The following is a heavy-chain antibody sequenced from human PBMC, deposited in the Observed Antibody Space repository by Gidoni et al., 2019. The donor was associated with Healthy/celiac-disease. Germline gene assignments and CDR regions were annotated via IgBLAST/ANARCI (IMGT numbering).Heavy chain of an antibody. CDR1: GFTFDDYA. Sequence: EVQLVESGGGLVQPGRSLRLSCAASGFTFDDYAMHWVRQAPGKGLEWVSGISWNSGSIGYADSVKGRFTISRDNAKNSLYLQMNSLRAEDTALYYCAKSRGANAFDIWGQGTMVTVSS. CDR2: ISWNSGSI. V-gene: IGHV3-9*01. J-gene: IGHJ3*02. CDR3: AKSRGANAFDI.